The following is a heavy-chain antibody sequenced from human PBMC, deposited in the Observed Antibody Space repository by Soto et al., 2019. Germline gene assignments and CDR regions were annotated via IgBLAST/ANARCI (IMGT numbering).Heavy chain of an antibody. CDR1: GGTFSSYA. J-gene: IGHJ4*02. CDR3: ARGVRAYGGNLNPFDF. D-gene: IGHD4-17*01. V-gene: IGHV1-69*01. CDR2: ISPSFGTS. Sequence: QVQLVQSGAEVKKPGSSVKVSCKASGGTFSSYAISWVRQAPGQGLEWRGGISPSFGTSNYAQKFEDRGTITADESTSPAYMELSSLRSEDTAVYSCARGVRAYGGNLNPFDFWGQGTLVTVSS.